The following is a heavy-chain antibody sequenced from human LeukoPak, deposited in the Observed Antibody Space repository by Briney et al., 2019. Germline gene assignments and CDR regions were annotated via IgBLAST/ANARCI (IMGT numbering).Heavy chain of an antibody. J-gene: IGHJ4*02. CDR1: GDSISSGNY. CDR2: IYYSGST. V-gene: IGHV4-39*01. D-gene: IGHD3-3*01. Sequence: PSETLSLTCTVSGDSISSGNYWGWIRQPPGKGLEWIGSIYYSGSTYYNPSLKSRVTISVDTSKNQFSLKLSSVAAADTAVYYCARCATIFGVVAYFDYWGQGTLVTVSS. CDR3: ARCATIFGVVAYFDY.